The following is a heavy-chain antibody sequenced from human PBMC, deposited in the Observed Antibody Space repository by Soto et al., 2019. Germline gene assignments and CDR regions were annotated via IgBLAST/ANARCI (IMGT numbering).Heavy chain of an antibody. J-gene: IGHJ4*02. CDR3: AKDTNWEYYFDY. CDR1: GFTFSSYA. Sequence: EVQLLESGGGLVQPGGSLRLSCAASGFTFSSYAMSWVRQAPGKGLEWVSAISGSGGSTYYADSVKGRFTISRDNSKNALYLQMNRLRGEDTAVYYCAKDTNWEYYFDYRGQGTLVTGSS. V-gene: IGHV3-23*01. D-gene: IGHD7-27*01. CDR2: ISGSGGST.